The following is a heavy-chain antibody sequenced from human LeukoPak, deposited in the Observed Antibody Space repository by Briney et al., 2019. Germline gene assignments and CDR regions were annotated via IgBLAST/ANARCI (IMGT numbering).Heavy chain of an antibody. V-gene: IGHV1-18*01. J-gene: IGHJ6*04. CDR1: GYTFTSYG. CDR2: ISAYNGNT. CDR3: ARDLQTCHYYGSGSTSGV. Sequence: ASVPVSCKPSGYTFTSYGISWVRPAPAQGLEWMGLISAYNGNTNYAQKLQGRVTMTTDTSTSTAYMELRSLRSDDTAVYYCARDLQTCHYYGSGSTSGVWGKGTTVTVSS. D-gene: IGHD3-10*01.